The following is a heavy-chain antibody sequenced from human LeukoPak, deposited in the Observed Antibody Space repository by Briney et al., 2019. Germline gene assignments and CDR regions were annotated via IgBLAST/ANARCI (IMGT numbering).Heavy chain of an antibody. Sequence: PSETLSLTCTVSGGSISSSSYYWGWIRQPPGKGLEWIGSIYYSGSTYYNPSLKSRVTLSVDTSKNQFSLKVSSVTAADTAVYYCARRGWLQFTHMDVWGKGTTVTVSS. CDR3: ARRGWLQFTHMDV. J-gene: IGHJ6*03. D-gene: IGHD5-24*01. CDR2: IYYSGST. V-gene: IGHV4-39*07. CDR1: GGSISSSSYY.